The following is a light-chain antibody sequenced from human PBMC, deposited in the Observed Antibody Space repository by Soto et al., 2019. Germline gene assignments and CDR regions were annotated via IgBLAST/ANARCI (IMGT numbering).Light chain of an antibody. CDR1: QSLVNTY. CDR3: QQHSHWPPWT. CDR2: DAS. Sequence: EVVLTQSPGSLSLSPGDRATLSCRASQSLVNTYVAWYQQKAGQAPRLLIFDASTRATGIPDRFSGSGSGTDFTLSISNLEPEDFAVYYCQQHSHWPPWTFGQGTRVEIQ. J-gene: IGKJ1*01. V-gene: IGKV3D-20*02.